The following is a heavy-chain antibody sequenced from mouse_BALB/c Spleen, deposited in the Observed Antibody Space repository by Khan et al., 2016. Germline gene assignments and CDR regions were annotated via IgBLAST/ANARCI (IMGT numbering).Heavy chain of an antibody. J-gene: IGHJ4*01. CDR2: INTNTGEP. D-gene: IGHD2-13*01. V-gene: IGHV9-3*02. CDR1: EYTFTNYG. CDR3: ARTGDYPYYAMDY. Sequence: QIQLVQSGPELKKPGETVKISCNASEYTFTNYGMNWVKQAPGKGLKWMGWINTNTGEPTYAEEFKGRFAFSLEASASTAYLQINTLKNEDSATXLCARTGDYPYYAMDYWGQGTSVTVSS.